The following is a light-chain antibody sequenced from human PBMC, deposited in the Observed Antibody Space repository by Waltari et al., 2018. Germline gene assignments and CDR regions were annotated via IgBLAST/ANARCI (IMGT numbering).Light chain of an antibody. Sequence: EIVMTQSPATLSVSPGERATLSCRASQSVSSNLARYQQKPGQSPRLLIYGASTRATGIPARFSGSGSGTEFTLTISSLQSEDFAVYYCQQYNNWPPLTFGPGTKVDIK. J-gene: IGKJ3*01. V-gene: IGKV3-15*01. CDR1: QSVSSN. CDR2: GAS. CDR3: QQYNNWPPLT.